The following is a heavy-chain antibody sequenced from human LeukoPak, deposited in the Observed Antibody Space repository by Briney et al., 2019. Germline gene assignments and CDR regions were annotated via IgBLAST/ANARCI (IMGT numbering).Heavy chain of an antibody. CDR2: IYYSGST. D-gene: IGHD3-22*01. Sequence: SETLSLTCTVSGGSISSYYWSWIRQPPGKGLEWIGYIYYSGSTNYNPSLKSRVTISVDTSKNQFSLKLSSVTAADTAVYYCARASLPEDYYDSSGGFDYWGQGTLVTVSS. V-gene: IGHV4-59*01. CDR1: GGSISSYY. CDR3: ARASLPEDYYDSSGGFDY. J-gene: IGHJ4*02.